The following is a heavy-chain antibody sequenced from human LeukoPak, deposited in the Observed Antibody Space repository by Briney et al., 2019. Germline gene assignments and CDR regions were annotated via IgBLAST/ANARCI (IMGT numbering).Heavy chain of an antibody. CDR1: GGSFSGYY. CDR3: ARDLMITFGGVIVIDDY. V-gene: IGHV4-34*01. J-gene: IGHJ4*02. Sequence: SETLSLTCAVYGGSFSGYYWSWIRQPPGKGLEWIGEINHSGSTNYNPSLKSRVTISVDTSKNQFSLKLSSVTAADTAVYYCARDLMITFGGVIVIDDYWGQGTLVTVSS. CDR2: INHSGST. D-gene: IGHD3-16*02.